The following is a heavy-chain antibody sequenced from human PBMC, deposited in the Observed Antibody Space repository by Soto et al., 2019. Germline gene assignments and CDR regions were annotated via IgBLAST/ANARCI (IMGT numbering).Heavy chain of an antibody. V-gene: IGHV3-30-3*01. Sequence: WSLRLSCAASAFTFSSYSMHWVRQAPGKGLEWVALISFDGSVKYYAGSVKGRFTISRDNSKNTLFLQMNSLRDEDTAVYYCARAKISEGGFIQPTYGMDVWGQGTTVTVSS. D-gene: IGHD2-15*01. CDR2: ISFDGSVK. CDR1: AFTFSSYS. CDR3: ARAKISEGGFIQPTYGMDV. J-gene: IGHJ6*02.